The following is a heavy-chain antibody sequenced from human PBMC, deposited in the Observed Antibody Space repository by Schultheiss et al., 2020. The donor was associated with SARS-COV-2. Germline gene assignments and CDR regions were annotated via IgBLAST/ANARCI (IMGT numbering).Heavy chain of an antibody. CDR3: RGSYFDY. CDR1: GFTFSDAL. J-gene: IGHJ4*02. D-gene: IGHD6-25*01. CDR2: IKSKTDGGTT. Sequence: GESLKISCAASGFTFSDALMSWVRQAPGKGLEWVGRIKSKTDGGTTDYAAPVKGRFTISRDDSKNTLYLQMNSLKTEDTAVYYCRGSYFDYWGQGTLVTVSS. V-gene: IGHV3-15*01.